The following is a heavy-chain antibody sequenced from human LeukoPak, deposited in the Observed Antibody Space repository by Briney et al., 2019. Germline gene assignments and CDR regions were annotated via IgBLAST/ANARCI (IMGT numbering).Heavy chain of an antibody. D-gene: IGHD3-22*01. CDR2: IYTSGST. J-gene: IGHJ4*02. CDR3: ARASYYYDSSGYYFDY. V-gene: IGHV4-4*07. Sequence: SETLSLTCTVSGGSISSYYWSWIRQPAGKGLEWIGRIYTSGSTNYNPSLKSRVTMSVDTSKNQFSLKLSSVTAADTAMYYCARASYYYDSSGYYFDYWGQGTLVTASS. CDR1: GGSISSYY.